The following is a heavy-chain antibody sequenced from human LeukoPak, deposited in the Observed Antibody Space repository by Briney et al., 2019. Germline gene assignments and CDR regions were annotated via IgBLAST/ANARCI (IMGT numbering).Heavy chain of an antibody. CDR3: ARELSPYYFDY. CDR2: IYYSGST. J-gene: IGHJ4*02. V-gene: IGHV4-61*01. CDR1: GGSVSSGSYY. Sequence: SETLSLTCTVSGGSVSSGSYYWSWIRQPPGKGLEWIGYIYYSGSTNYNPSLKSRVTISADTSKNQFSLKLSSVTAADTAVYYCARELSPYYFDYWGQGTLVTVSS.